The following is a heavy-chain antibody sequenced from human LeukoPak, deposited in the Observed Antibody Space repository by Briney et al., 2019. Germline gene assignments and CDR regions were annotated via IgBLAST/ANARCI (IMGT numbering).Heavy chain of an antibody. Sequence: SETLSLTCTVSGGSTSSYYWSWIRQPPGKGLEWIGYIYYSGSTNYNPSLKSRVTISVDTSKNQFSLKLSSVTAADTAVYYCARDTGVRYYGSGSYYNRYFDYWGQGTLVTVSS. V-gene: IGHV4-59*01. CDR1: GGSTSSYY. D-gene: IGHD3-10*01. CDR2: IYYSGST. J-gene: IGHJ4*02. CDR3: ARDTGVRYYGSGSYYNRYFDY.